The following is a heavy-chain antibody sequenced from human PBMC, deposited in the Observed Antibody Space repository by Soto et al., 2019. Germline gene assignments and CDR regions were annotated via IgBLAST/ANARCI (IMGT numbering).Heavy chain of an antibody. Sequence: PSETLSLTCAVSGGSISSGGYSWSWFRQPPGKGLEWIGYIYHSGSTYYNPSLKSRVTISVDTSKNQFFLKLSFVTASDTAVYYCARQQWLVLNAFDIWGQGTMVTVSS. CDR2: IYHSGST. CDR3: ARQQWLVLNAFDI. D-gene: IGHD6-19*01. CDR1: GGSISSGGYS. V-gene: IGHV4-30-2*02. J-gene: IGHJ3*02.